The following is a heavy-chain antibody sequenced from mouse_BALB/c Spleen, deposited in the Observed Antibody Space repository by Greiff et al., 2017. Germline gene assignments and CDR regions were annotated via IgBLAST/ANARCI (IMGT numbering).Heavy chain of an antibody. V-gene: IGHV2-5-1*01. CDR2: IWRGGST. CDR3: AHYYGSPYAMDY. CDR1: GFSLTSYG. Sequence: VQLQQSGPSLVQPSQSLSITCTVSGFSLTSYGVHWVRQSPGKGLEWLGVIWRGGSTDYNAAFMSRLTITKDNSKSQVFFKMNSLQADDTAKYYCAHYYGSPYAMDYWGQGTSVTVSS. D-gene: IGHD1-1*01. J-gene: IGHJ4*01.